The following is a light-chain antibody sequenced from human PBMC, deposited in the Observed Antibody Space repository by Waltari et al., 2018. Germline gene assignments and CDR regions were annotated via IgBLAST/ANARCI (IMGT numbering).Light chain of an antibody. J-gene: IGKJ1*01. Sequence: DVRISQSPSSFSTSVGERVSITCRERQSFSHNLNWYQQKPGKAPKLLIYAASSLQSGLPSTFSGSGSRTDLALTISSLQPEYFATTSCQQSYSTPQPFGQGTKVEIK. CDR1: QSFSHN. CDR3: QQSYSTPQP. V-gene: IGKV1-39*01. CDR2: AAS.